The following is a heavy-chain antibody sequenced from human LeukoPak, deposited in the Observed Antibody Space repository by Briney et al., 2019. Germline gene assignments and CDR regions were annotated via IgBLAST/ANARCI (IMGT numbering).Heavy chain of an antibody. CDR3: ARDSVYDSSGYYGI. V-gene: IGHV1-18*01. Sequence: ASVKVSCKASGYTFTSYGISWVRQAPGQGLEWMGWISAYNGNTNYAQKLQGRVTMTTDTSTSTGYMELRSLRSDDTAVYYCARDSVYDSSGYYGIWGQGTLVTVSS. CDR2: ISAYNGNT. D-gene: IGHD3-22*01. CDR1: GYTFTSYG. J-gene: IGHJ4*02.